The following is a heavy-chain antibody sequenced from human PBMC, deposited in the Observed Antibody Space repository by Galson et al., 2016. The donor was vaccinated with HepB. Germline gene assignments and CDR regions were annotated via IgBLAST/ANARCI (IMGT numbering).Heavy chain of an antibody. CDR3: ARSYTYGPCYGLDV. CDR1: GYTSKNYA. J-gene: IGHJ6*02. CDR2: INAGNGNT. Sequence: SVKVSCKASGYTSKNYAVHWVRQAPGQGLEWMGWINAGNGNTKYSQKFQGTVTFTRDASASTAYMELSSLRPKDTAEYYCARSYTYGPCYGLDVWGQGTTVTVFS. V-gene: IGHV1-3*01. D-gene: IGHD5-18*01.